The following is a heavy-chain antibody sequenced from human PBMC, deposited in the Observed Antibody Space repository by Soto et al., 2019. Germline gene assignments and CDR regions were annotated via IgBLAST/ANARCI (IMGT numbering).Heavy chain of an antibody. CDR3: ARGTREGWYFDL. CDR2: IDQSGST. CDR1: GGSFSAYY. Sequence: QVQLQQWGAGLLKPSETLSLTCAVYGGSFSAYYWSWIRQSPGKGLEWIGEIDQSGSTNYNPSLQSRXXIXVXXSKKQFSLKLSPVTAADTAVYYCARGTREGWYFDLWGRGTPVTVSS. V-gene: IGHV4-34*01. J-gene: IGHJ2*01.